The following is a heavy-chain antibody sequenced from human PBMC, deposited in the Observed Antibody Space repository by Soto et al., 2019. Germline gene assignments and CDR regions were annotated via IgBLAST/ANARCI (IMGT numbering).Heavy chain of an antibody. CDR1: GCSISSGDYY. D-gene: IGHD3-10*01. V-gene: IGHV4-30-4*01. Sequence: KPSETLSLTFSVSGCSISSGDYYWNWIPQPPGEGLVWIGHIYYSGSTYYNSSLKSRVTISLDTSKNQFSLKLSSVTAADTAVYYCAGTYSGSYFFPDPNYYYYYGMDVWGQGTTVS. CDR2: IYYSGST. CDR3: AGTYSGSYFFPDPNYYYYYGMDV. J-gene: IGHJ6*02.